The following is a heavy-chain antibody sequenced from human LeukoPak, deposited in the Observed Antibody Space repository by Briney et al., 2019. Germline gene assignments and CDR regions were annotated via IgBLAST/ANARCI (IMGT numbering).Heavy chain of an antibody. Sequence: GGSLRLSCAASGFTFSSYSMNWVRQAPGKGLEWVAYIRSSGSPIYYADSVKGRFTISRDNAKNSLYLQMNSLRDEDTAVYYCVRDPDALDFWGQRTPVTVSS. CDR1: GFTFSSYS. CDR2: IRSSGSPI. V-gene: IGHV3-48*02. CDR3: VRDPDALDF. J-gene: IGHJ4*02.